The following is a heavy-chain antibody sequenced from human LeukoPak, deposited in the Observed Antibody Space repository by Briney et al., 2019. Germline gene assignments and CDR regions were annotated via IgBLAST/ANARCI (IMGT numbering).Heavy chain of an antibody. D-gene: IGHD6-19*01. CDR1: GYTLTELS. V-gene: IGHV1-24*01. CDR2: FDPEDGET. Sequence: ASVKVSCKVSGYTLTELSMHWVRQAPGKGLEWMGGFDPEDGETIYAQKFQGRVTMTEDTFTDTAYMELSSLRSEDTAVYYCATDLSSGWYLGYWGQGTLVTVSS. CDR3: ATDLSSGWYLGY. J-gene: IGHJ4*02.